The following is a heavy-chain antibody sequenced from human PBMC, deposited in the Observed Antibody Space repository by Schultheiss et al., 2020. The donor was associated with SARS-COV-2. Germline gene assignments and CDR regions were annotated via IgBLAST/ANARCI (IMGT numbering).Heavy chain of an antibody. J-gene: IGHJ4*02. Sequence: GGSLRLSCAASGFTFSSYAMHWVRQAPGKGLEWVSAISGSGGSTYYADSVKGRFTISRDNAKNSLYLQMNSLRAEDTAVYYCARAVGLVAATSPYFDYWGQGTLVTGS. CDR1: GFTFSSYA. V-gene: IGHV3-21*01. D-gene: IGHD2-15*01. CDR2: ISGSGGST. CDR3: ARAVGLVAATSPYFDY.